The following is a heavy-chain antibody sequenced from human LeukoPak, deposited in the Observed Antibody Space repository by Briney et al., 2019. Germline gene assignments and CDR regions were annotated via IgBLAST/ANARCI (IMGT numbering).Heavy chain of an antibody. CDR3: ARESGVTMIVAFDY. CDR1: GGSFSGYY. CDR2: INHSGCT. D-gene: IGHD3-22*01. V-gene: IGHV4-34*01. Sequence: SETLSLTCAVYGGSFSGYYWSWIRQPPGKGLEWIGEINHSGCTNYNPSLKSRVTISVDTSKNQFSLKLSSVTAADTAVYYCARESGVTMIVAFDYWGQGTLVTVSS. J-gene: IGHJ4*02.